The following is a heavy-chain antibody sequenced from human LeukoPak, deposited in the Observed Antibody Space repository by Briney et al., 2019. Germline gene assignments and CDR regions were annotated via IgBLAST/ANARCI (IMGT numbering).Heavy chain of an antibody. Sequence: SETLSLTCAVYGGSFSDYYWSWIRQPPGRGLEWIGEINHSGSTNYNPSLKSRVTISVDTSKNQFSLKLSSVTAADTAVYYCARGLVDSSGYGYYYYGMDVWGQGTTVTVSS. V-gene: IGHV4-34*01. D-gene: IGHD3-22*01. CDR2: INHSGST. CDR3: ARGLVDSSGYGYYYYGMDV. J-gene: IGHJ6*02. CDR1: GGSFSDYY.